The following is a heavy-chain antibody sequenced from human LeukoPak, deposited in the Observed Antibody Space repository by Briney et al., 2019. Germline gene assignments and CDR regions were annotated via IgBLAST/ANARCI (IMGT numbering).Heavy chain of an antibody. CDR3: ARAGVHSSSCLRCAFDI. CDR2: ISSSSSYI. D-gene: IGHD6-13*01. V-gene: IGHV3-21*01. Sequence: GGSLRLSCAASGFTFSSYWMSWVRQAPGKGLEWVSSISSSSSYIYYADSVKGRFTISRDNAKNSLYLQMNSLRAEDTAVYYCARAGVHSSSCLRCAFDIWGQGTMVTVSS. CDR1: GFTFSSYW. J-gene: IGHJ3*02.